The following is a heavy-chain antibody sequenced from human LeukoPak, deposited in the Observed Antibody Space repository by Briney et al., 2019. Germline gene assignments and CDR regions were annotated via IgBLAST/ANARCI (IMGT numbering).Heavy chain of an antibody. D-gene: IGHD3-22*01. CDR3: ARVGGAYYYDSSGYYDY. J-gene: IGHJ4*02. CDR1: GFTFNTDN. Sequence: GGSLRLSSAASGFTFNTDNMNWGRHAPGQGREGGSSITNSSSYIHYTDSLKGRVTISRDNAKNSLYLQMNSLRAEDTAVYYCARVGGAYYYDSSGYYDYWGQGTLVTVSS. V-gene: IGHV3-21*01. CDR2: ITNSSSYI.